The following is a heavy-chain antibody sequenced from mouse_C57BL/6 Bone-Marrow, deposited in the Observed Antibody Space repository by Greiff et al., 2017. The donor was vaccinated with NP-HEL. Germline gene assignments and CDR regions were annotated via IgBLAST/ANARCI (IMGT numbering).Heavy chain of an antibody. V-gene: IGHV5-4*01. CDR1: GFTFSSYA. CDR3: ARGLPYWYFDV. J-gene: IGHJ1*03. Sequence: EVQLVESGGGLVKPGGSLKLSCAASGFTFSSYAMSWVRQTPEKRLEWVATISDGGSYTYYPDNVKGRFTISRDKAKNNLYLQMSHLKSEDTAMYYCARGLPYWYFDVWGTGTTVTVSS. CDR2: ISDGGSYT.